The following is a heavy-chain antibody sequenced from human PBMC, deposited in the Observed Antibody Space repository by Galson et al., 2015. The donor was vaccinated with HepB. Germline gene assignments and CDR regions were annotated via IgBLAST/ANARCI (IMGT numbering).Heavy chain of an antibody. Sequence: SVKVSCKASGYTFTSYAMNWVRQAPGQGLEWMGWINTNTGNPTYAQGFTGRFVFSLDTSVSTAYLQISSLKAEDTAVYYCAREPPLSYSSSSGWFDPWGQGTLVTVSS. J-gene: IGHJ5*02. CDR2: INTNTGNP. CDR3: AREPPLSYSSSSGWFDP. D-gene: IGHD6-6*01. V-gene: IGHV7-4-1*02. CDR1: GYTFTSYA.